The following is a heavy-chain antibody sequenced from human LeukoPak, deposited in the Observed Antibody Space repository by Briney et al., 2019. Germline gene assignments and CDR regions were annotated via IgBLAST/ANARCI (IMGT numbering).Heavy chain of an antibody. D-gene: IGHD4-17*01. V-gene: IGHV4-59*02. CDR2: IYYSGST. Sequence: RSETPSPTCTVSGVSVSSSYWSWIRQPPGKGLEWIGYIYYSGSTKYNPSLKSRVTISVDTSKNQFSLKLSSVTAADTAVYYCARDRQATTAYDASDFWGRGTMVTVSS. CDR3: ARDRQATTAYDASDF. CDR1: GVSVSSSY. J-gene: IGHJ3*01.